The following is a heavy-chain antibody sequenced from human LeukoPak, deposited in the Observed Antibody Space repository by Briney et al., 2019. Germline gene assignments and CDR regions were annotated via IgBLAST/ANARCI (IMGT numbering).Heavy chain of an antibody. V-gene: IGHV3-13*01. CDR1: GFTFSTYD. Sequence: GGSLRLSCAASGFTFSTYDMPWVRHATGKGLEWVSVIGTAGDTYYPGSVKGRFTISRENAKNSLYLQMNSLRAEDTAVYYCARSSANYGDLDYWGQGTLVTVSS. CDR3: ARSSANYGDLDY. CDR2: IGTAGDT. J-gene: IGHJ4*02. D-gene: IGHD4-17*01.